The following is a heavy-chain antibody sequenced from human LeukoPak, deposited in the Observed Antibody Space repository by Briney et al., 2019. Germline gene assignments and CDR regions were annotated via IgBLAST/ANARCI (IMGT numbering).Heavy chain of an antibody. V-gene: IGHV4-59*08. J-gene: IGHJ6*03. CDR2: IYYSGST. D-gene: IGHD3-10*01. CDR3: ARGGALLYYYYYYMDV. Sequence: SETLSLTCTVSGGSISSYYWSWIRQPPGKGLEWIGYIYYSGSTNYNPSLKSRVTISVDTSKNQFSLKLSSVTAADTAVYYCARGGALLYYYYYYMDVWGKGTTVTISS. CDR1: GGSISSYY.